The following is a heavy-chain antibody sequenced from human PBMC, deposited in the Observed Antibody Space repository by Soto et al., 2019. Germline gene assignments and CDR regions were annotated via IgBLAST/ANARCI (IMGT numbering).Heavy chain of an antibody. Sequence: TSETLSLTCTVSGASISNYFWSWIRQPPGKGLEYIGYIYHSGTTNYNPSLKSRVTISLDTSMNQFSLTLSSVTAADTAMYYCARLPAATEYYFDSSGQGALVTVSS. D-gene: IGHD2-2*01. V-gene: IGHV4-59*08. CDR1: GASISNYF. CDR3: ARLPAATEYYFDS. J-gene: IGHJ4*02. CDR2: IYHSGTT.